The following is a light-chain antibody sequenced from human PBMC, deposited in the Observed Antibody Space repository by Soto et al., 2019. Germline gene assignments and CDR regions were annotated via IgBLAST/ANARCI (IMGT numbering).Light chain of an antibody. CDR3: SSYTTTTSLVV. V-gene: IGLV2-14*03. Sequence: QSVLTQPASVSGSPGQSITISCSGTSSDVGGYNFVSWYQVHPGKAPRLILYDVSSRPSGVSYRFSGSKSANTASLNISRLQAGDEAEYYCSSYTTTTSLVVFGGGTKLTVL. CDR2: DVS. CDR1: SSDVGGYNF. J-gene: IGLJ2*01.